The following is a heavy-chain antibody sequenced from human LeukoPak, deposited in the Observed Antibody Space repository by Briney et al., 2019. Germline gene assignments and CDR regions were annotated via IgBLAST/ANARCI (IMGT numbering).Heavy chain of an antibody. J-gene: IGHJ6*02. CDR3: ARARYCSSTSCYEGYYYYYGMDV. V-gene: IGHV3-11*04. Sequence: GGSLRLSCATSGFTLSDHYMSWIRQAPGKGLEWVSYISNSGITIYYADSVKGRFTISRDNAQNSLYLQMNSLRAEDTAVYYCARARYCSSTSCYEGYYYYYGMDVWGQGTTVTVSS. CDR2: ISNSGITI. D-gene: IGHD2-2*01. CDR1: GFTLSDHY.